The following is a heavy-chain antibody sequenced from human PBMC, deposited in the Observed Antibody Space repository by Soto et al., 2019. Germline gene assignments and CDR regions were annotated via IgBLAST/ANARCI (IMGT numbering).Heavy chain of an antibody. Sequence: PGGSLRLSCAASGFTFSTYAMNWVRQAPGKGLEWVSGISGSGDSTYYADSVNGRFTVSRDNSKNTLYLQMNSLRAEDTAVFYCAKERSSGWSFDYWGQGTLVTVSS. CDR1: GFTFSTYA. J-gene: IGHJ4*02. V-gene: IGHV3-23*01. CDR2: ISGSGDST. CDR3: AKERSSGWSFDY. D-gene: IGHD6-19*01.